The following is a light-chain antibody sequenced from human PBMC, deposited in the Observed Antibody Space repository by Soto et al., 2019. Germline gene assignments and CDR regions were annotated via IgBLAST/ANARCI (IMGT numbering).Light chain of an antibody. Sequence: QSVLTQPASVSGSPGQSITISCTGTSSDVGSYNLVSWYQQQPGKAPKLMIYEGSKRPSGVSNRFSGSKSGNTASLTISGLQAEDEADYYCCSYAGSSTHVVFGGGTKLTVL. V-gene: IGLV2-23*01. CDR1: SSDVGSYNL. J-gene: IGLJ2*01. CDR2: EGS. CDR3: CSYAGSSTHVV.